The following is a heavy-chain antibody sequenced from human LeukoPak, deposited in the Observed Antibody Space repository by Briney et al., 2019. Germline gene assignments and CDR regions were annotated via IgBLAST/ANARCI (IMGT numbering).Heavy chain of an antibody. CDR1: GFTFSSYA. Sequence: GGSLRLSCAASGFTFSSYAMSWVRQAPGKGLEGVSAISGSGGSTYYADSVKGRFTISRDNSKNTLYLQMNSLRAEDTAVYYCAKDFNGRIGSGWFDPWGQGTLVTVSS. CDR2: ISGSGGST. D-gene: IGHD3-10*01. J-gene: IGHJ5*02. V-gene: IGHV3-23*01. CDR3: AKDFNGRIGSGWFDP.